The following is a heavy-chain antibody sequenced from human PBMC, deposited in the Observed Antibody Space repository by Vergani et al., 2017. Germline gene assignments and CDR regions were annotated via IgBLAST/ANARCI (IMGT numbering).Heavy chain of an antibody. CDR2: INPSGGRT. J-gene: IGHJ3*02. CDR3: ARDFYGSGSYSAFDI. Sequence: QVQLVQSGAEVKKPGASVKVSCKASGYTFTSYYMHWVRQAPGQGLEWMGIINPSGGRTSYAQKLQGRVTMSRDTSTSRVYMELSSLISEDTAVYYCARDFYGSGSYSAFDIWGQGTMVTGAS. CDR1: GYTFTSYY. D-gene: IGHD3-10*01. V-gene: IGHV1-46*01.